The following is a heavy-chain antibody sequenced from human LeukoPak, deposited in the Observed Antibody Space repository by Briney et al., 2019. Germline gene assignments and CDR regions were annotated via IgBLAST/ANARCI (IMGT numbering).Heavy chain of an antibody. Sequence: GASVKVSCKASGYTFTGYYMQRVRQAPGQGLEWMGWINTNSGGTKYGQKFQGRVTMTRDTSISTVYMELSRLRSDDTAVYYCARDGSNHGSGSYYPDYWGQGTLVTVSS. D-gene: IGHD3-10*01. J-gene: IGHJ4*02. V-gene: IGHV1-2*02. CDR1: GYTFTGYY. CDR3: ARDGSNHGSGSYYPDY. CDR2: INTNSGGT.